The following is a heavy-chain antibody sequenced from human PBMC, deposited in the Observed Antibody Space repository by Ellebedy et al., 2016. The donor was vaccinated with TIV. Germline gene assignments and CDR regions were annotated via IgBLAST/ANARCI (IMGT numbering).Heavy chain of an antibody. V-gene: IGHV4-39*01. CDR2: IYFRRNT. Sequence: MPGGSLRLSCTVSGGFISSSGYYWGWLRQPPGKDLEWIGHIYFRRNTYYNPSLKNRVTISVDTSKNQFSLKLTSVTAADTAMYHCARHSIRQKYFDPWGQGTLVTVSS. CDR3: ARHSIRQKYFDP. CDR1: GGFISSSGYY. J-gene: IGHJ5*02.